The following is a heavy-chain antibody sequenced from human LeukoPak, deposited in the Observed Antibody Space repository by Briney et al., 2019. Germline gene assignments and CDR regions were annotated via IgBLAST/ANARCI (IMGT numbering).Heavy chain of an antibody. J-gene: IGHJ4*02. CDR1: RYPFTNFA. CDR2: INTNTGNP. Sequence: ASVKVSCKASRYPFTNFAINWVRQAPGQGLEWMGWINTNTGNPTYAQAFTGRFVFSLDTSVSTAYLQISSLKAEDTAVYYCARSSQPQTYYYDSSGYYGYWGQGTLVTVSS. CDR3: ARSSQPQTYYYDSSGYYGY. D-gene: IGHD3-22*01. V-gene: IGHV7-4-1*02.